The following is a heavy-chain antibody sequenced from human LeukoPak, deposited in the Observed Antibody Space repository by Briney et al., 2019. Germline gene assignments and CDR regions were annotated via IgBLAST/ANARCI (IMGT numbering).Heavy chain of an antibody. CDR2: ISDSGGST. V-gene: IGHV3-23*01. Sequence: GGSLRLSCAASGFTFSSYAMSWVRQAPGKGLEWVSSISDSGGSTYYADSVKGRFTISRDNSKNTLYLQMNSLRAEETAVYYCARRIMVRGVIYYYAMDVWGQGTTVTVSS. CDR1: GFTFSSYA. CDR3: ARRIMVRGVIYYYAMDV. J-gene: IGHJ6*02. D-gene: IGHD3-10*01.